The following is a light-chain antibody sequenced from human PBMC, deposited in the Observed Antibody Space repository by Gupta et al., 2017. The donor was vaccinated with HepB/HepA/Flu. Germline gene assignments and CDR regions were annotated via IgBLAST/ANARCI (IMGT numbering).Light chain of an antibody. J-gene: IGKJ4*01. CDR3: QQSSSLPLT. CDR1: QSINRY. Sequence: DIQMTQSPSSLSASVGDRVTITCRASQSINRYVNWYQHKAGKAPKVLIYGASNLQRGVPSRFRGSGSGTDFTLTITSLQPEEFATYYCQQSSSLPLTFGGGTRVDIK. V-gene: IGKV1-39*01. CDR2: GAS.